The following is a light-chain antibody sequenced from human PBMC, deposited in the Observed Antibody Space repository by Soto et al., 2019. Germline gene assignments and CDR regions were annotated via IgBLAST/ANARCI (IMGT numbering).Light chain of an antibody. V-gene: IGKV3-15*01. CDR2: GAS. J-gene: IGKJ1*01. CDR1: QSVSSN. CDR3: HQYNNWPPAWT. Sequence: EIVMTQSPATLSVSPGERATLSCRASQSVSSNLAWYQQKPGQAPRLPIYGASTRATGIPARFSGSASGTEFTPTISSLQSEDFAVYSCHQYNNWPPAWTFGQGTTVEIK.